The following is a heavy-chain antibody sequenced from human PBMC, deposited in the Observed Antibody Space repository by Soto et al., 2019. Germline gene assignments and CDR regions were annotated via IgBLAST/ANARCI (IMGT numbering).Heavy chain of an antibody. CDR1: GYTFTSYG. CDR3: ARDHIIEPSMIVGI. Sequence: QVQLVQSGAEVKKPGASVKVSCKASGYTFTSYGISWVRQAPGQGPEWMGWISAYNGNTNYAQKLQGRVTTTTDTSTSTAYMELRSLRSDDTAVYYCARDHIIEPSMIVGIWGQGTLVTVSS. CDR2: ISAYNGNT. V-gene: IGHV1-18*04. J-gene: IGHJ3*02. D-gene: IGHD3-22*01.